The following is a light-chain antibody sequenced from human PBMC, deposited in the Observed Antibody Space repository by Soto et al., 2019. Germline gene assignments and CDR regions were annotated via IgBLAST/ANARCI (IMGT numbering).Light chain of an antibody. CDR1: QSIS. V-gene: IGKV1-39*01. J-gene: IGKJ4*01. CDR2: AAS. CDR3: QQSYSTPFT. Sequence: DIQMTQSPSSLSASVGDRVTITCRTSQSISLNWYQQKPGKAPKPLIYAASSLQSGVPSRFSGSGSGTDFTLTISSLQPEDFATYYCQQSYSTPFTFGGGTKVEIK.